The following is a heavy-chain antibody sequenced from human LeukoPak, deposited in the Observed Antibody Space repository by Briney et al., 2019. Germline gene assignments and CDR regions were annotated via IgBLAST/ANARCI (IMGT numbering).Heavy chain of an antibody. Sequence: SETLSLTCTVSGGSISSYYWSWIRQPAGRRLEWIGRIYASGNTSYNLSLKSRVTMSVDTSKNQFSLNLSSVTAADTAVYYCARDVHGSGTWDWFDPWGQGTLVTVSS. J-gene: IGHJ5*02. D-gene: IGHD3-10*01. CDR2: IYASGNT. CDR3: ARDVHGSGTWDWFDP. CDR1: GGSISSYY. V-gene: IGHV4-4*07.